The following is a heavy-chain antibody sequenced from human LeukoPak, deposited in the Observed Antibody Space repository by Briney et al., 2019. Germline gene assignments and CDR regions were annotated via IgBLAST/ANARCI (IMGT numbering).Heavy chain of an antibody. CDR1: GVSISGHH. V-gene: IGHV4-59*11. Sequence: SDTLSLTYTVSGVSISGHHWICIRHPPGKGREWFDYIYSSGTTNYNPSLKSRITMSVDTSKNQFSLKLSSVTAADTAVYYCARALVGVSLNYWGQGTLVTVSS. CDR2: IYSSGTT. J-gene: IGHJ4*02. CDR3: ARALVGVSLNY. D-gene: IGHD3-10*01.